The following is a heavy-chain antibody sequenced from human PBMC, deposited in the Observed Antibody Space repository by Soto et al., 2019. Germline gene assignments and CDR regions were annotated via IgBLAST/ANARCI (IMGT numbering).Heavy chain of an antibody. Sequence: GGSLRLSCAASGFTFSSYAMSWVRQAPGKGLEWVAVIWYDGSNKYYADSVKGRFTISRDNSKNTLYLQMNSLRAEDTAVYYCARDRTTQTLTFDDWGQGTLVTVSS. CDR3: ARDRTTQTLTFDD. CDR2: IWYDGSNK. CDR1: GFTFSSYA. D-gene: IGHD4-17*01. J-gene: IGHJ4*02. V-gene: IGHV3-33*08.